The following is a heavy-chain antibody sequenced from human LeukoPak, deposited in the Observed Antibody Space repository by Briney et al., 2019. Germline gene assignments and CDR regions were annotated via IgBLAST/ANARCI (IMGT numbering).Heavy chain of an antibody. CDR2: ISYDGSNK. CDR1: GFTFSSYA. J-gene: IGHJ3*02. CDR3: ARALGELLRYFDWLLGSDAFDI. D-gene: IGHD3-9*01. Sequence: QPGGSLRLSCAASGFTFSSYAMHWVRQAPGKWLEWVAVISYDGSNKYYADSVKGRFTISRDNSKNTLYLQMNSLRAEDTAVYYCARALGELLRYFDWLLGSDAFDIWGQGTMVTVSS. V-gene: IGHV3-30*04.